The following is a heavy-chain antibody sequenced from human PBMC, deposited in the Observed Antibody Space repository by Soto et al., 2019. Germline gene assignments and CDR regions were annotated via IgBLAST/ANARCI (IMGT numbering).Heavy chain of an antibody. Sequence: GASVKVSWKVSGYTLTELSMHWARQAPGKGLEWMGGFDPEDGETIYAQKFQGRVTMTEDTSTDTAYMELSSLRSEDTAVYYCAIIPFYDYVWGSYRPARYYFHYWGQGTLVTVS. CDR3: AIIPFYDYVWGSYRPARYYFHY. CDR2: FDPEDGET. V-gene: IGHV1-24*01. CDR1: GYTLTELS. J-gene: IGHJ4*02. D-gene: IGHD3-16*02.